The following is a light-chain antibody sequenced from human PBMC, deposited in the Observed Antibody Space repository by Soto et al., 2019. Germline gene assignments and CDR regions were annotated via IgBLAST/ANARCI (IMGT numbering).Light chain of an antibody. CDR1: SSNIGAGYD. J-gene: IGLJ1*01. Sequence: QSVRTQPPSVSGATGPRVTISCTGSSSNIGAGYDVHWYQQLPGKAPKLLIYGTDNRPPGVPERFSGSKSGTSAYLAITGLRADDEADYYCQSFGSSPSANFVFGTGTKVTV. V-gene: IGLV1-40*01. CDR3: QSFGSSPSANFV. CDR2: GTD.